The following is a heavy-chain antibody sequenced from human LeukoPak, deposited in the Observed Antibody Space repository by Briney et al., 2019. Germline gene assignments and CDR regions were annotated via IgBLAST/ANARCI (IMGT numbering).Heavy chain of an antibody. D-gene: IGHD6-19*01. CDR2: ISCSGSTI. V-gene: IGHV3-48*03. CDR3: ARGGSGWSSDFDY. Sequence: PAGSLRLSCAASGFTFSSYDMNWVRQAPGKGLEWVSYISCSGSTIYYADYVKGRFTSVRDNAKNSLYLQMNRLRAEDTAVYSWARGGSGWSSDFDYWGQGTLVTVSS. J-gene: IGHJ4*02. CDR1: GFTFSSYD.